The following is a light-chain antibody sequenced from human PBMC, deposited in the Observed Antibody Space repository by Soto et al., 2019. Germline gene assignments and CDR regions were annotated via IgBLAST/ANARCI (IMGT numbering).Light chain of an antibody. CDR1: DSDIGGYNY. Sequence: QSVLTQPASVSGSPIKSINSPCTATDSDIGGYNYVSWYQQHAGKAPQLMIYEVSNRPPGISDRFSGSKSAYTASLTISRLQAADEGDYYCASYSDTARVVFGGGTKVTVL. CDR2: EVS. J-gene: IGLJ2*01. CDR3: ASYSDTARVV. V-gene: IGLV2-14*01.